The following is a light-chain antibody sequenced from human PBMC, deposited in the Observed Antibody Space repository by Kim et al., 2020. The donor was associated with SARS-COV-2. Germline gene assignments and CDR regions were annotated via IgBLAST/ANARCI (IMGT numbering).Light chain of an antibody. CDR3: QKTYSDSRT. J-gene: IGKJ1*01. CDR2: TAS. Sequence: DIQMTQSPFSLSVSAGDRVTITCRASQDIRRYLNWYQQKRGKPPKLLIYTASTFQSGVPSRFTGSGSAADFTLTISSLQPADFATDYYQKTYSDSRTFGQGTKVDIK. CDR1: QDIRRY. V-gene: IGKV1-39*01.